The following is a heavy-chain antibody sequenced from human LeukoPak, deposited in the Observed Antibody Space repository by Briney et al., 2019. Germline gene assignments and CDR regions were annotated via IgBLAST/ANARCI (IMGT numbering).Heavy chain of an antibody. V-gene: IGHV1-8*01. CDR3: ARRTYYYGSGSYSYGMDV. Sequence: ASVKVSCKASGYTFTSYDINWVRQATGQGLEWMGWMNPNSGNTGYAQKLQGRVTMTRNTSISTAYMELSSLRSEDTAVYYCARRTYYYGSGSYSYGMDVWGQGTTVTVSS. J-gene: IGHJ6*02. D-gene: IGHD3-10*01. CDR1: GYTFTSYD. CDR2: MNPNSGNT.